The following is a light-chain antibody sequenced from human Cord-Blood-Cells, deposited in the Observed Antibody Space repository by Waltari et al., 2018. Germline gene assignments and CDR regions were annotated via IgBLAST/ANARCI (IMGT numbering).Light chain of an antibody. Sequence: DIQMTQSPSSLSASVGDRVTITCRASQSISSYLNWYQQKPGKAPKLLIYAASSLQSGVPSRFSGSGSGEDFPLTIRSLQPEGFATYYCQTSYSTPRTFGQGTKVEIK. J-gene: IGKJ1*01. CDR1: QSISSY. CDR2: AAS. CDR3: QTSYSTPRT. V-gene: IGKV1-39*01.